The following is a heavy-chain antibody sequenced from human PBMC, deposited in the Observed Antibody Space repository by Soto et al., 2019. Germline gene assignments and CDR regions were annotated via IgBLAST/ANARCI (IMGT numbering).Heavy chain of an antibody. CDR2: TYYRSKWYY. J-gene: IGHJ4*01. D-gene: IGHD1-26*01. CDR1: GDSVSSNSAG. CDR3: ARGQQYSGRIFDY. V-gene: IGHV6-1*01. Sequence: SQTLSLTCAITGDSVSSNSAGWSWVRQSPSRGLEWLGRTYYRSKWYYEYAVSVRGRITINPDTSKNQYSLQLNSVTPEDTAVYFCARGQQYSGRIFDYWGQGTLVTVSS.